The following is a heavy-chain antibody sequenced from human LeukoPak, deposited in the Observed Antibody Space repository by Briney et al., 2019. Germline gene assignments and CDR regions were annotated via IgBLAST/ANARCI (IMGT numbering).Heavy chain of an antibody. Sequence: ASVNVSCKASGGTFSNYAISWVRQAPGQGLEWMGGIIPIFGTANYAQKFQGRVTITADESTSTAYMELSSLRSEDTAVYYCARAYDSSGYYRYGMDVWGQGTTVTVSS. CDR3: ARAYDSSGYYRYGMDV. J-gene: IGHJ6*02. V-gene: IGHV1-69*13. CDR1: GGTFSNYA. CDR2: IIPIFGTA. D-gene: IGHD3-22*01.